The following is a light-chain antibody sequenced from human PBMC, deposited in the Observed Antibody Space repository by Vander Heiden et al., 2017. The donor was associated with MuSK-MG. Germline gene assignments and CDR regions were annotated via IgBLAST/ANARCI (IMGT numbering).Light chain of an antibody. CDR1: QSVSSSY. V-gene: IGKV3-20*01. Sequence: IVLTQSPGTLSLSPGERATLSCRASQSVSSSYLAWYQQKPGQAPRLLIYAASSRATGIPDRFSGSGSGADFTLTISRLEPEDFAVYYCQQYGRSLYTFGQGTKLEIK. CDR3: QQYGRSLYT. J-gene: IGKJ2*01. CDR2: AAS.